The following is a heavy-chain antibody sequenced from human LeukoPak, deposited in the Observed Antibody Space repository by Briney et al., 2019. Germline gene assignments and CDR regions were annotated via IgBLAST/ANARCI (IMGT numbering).Heavy chain of an antibody. Sequence: PSETLSLTCTVSGGSISSSSYYWGWIRQPPGKGLEWIGSIYYSGSTYYNPSLKSRVTISVDTSQNQFSLKLSSVTAADTAVYYCAREGYGEINCSGGSCYFRGMDVWGKGTTVTVSS. CDR2: IYYSGST. CDR1: GGSISSSSYY. CDR3: AREGYGEINCSGGSCYFRGMDV. V-gene: IGHV4-39*02. D-gene: IGHD2-15*01. J-gene: IGHJ6*04.